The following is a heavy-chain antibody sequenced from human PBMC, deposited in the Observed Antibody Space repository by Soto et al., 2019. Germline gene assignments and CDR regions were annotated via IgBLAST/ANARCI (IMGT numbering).Heavy chain of an antibody. CDR2: IFSSGST. D-gene: IGHD5-12*01. V-gene: IGHV4-4*07. CDR3: AREGSYSAYNFAHGIQLWSFDF. CDR1: SGSINTFY. J-gene: IGHJ4*02. Sequence: PSESLSLTSTVSSGSINTFYWSWVRQPAGKGLEWIGRIFSSGSTSFNPSLESRVAMSVDTSKNHFSLNLSSVTAADMAAYYCAREGSYSAYNFAHGIQLWSFDFWGQGALVTVSS.